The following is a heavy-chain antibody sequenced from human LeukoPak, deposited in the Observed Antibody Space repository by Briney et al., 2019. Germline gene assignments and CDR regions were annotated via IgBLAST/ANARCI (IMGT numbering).Heavy chain of an antibody. Sequence: PGGSLRLSCGASGFTFRSCWMSWVRQAPGKGLEWVANIKQDESKKNYVDSVKGRFTISRDNAKNSLFLQMNSLKVEDTAVYYCARESPGIWVSAAHFDYWGQGTLVTVSS. CDR1: GFTFRSCW. D-gene: IGHD6-6*01. V-gene: IGHV3-7*01. J-gene: IGHJ4*02. CDR3: ARESPGIWVSAAHFDY. CDR2: IKQDESKK.